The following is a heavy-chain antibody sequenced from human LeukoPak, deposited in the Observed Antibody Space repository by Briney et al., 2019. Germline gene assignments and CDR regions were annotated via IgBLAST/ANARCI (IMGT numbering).Heavy chain of an antibody. V-gene: IGHV1-2*02. D-gene: IGHD6-13*01. Sequence: ASVKVSCKASGYTFTGYYMHWVRQAPGQGLEWMGWINPNSGGTNYAQKFQGRVTMTRDTSISTAYMELSRLRSDDTAVYYCARDGETGSSWYSMVFFDPWGQGTLVTVSS. J-gene: IGHJ5*02. CDR1: GYTFTGYY. CDR3: ARDGETGSSWYSMVFFDP. CDR2: INPNSGGT.